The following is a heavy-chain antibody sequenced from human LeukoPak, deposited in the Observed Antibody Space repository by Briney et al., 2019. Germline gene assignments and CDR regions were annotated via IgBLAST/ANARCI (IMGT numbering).Heavy chain of an antibody. J-gene: IGHJ3*02. Sequence: GASVKVSCKASGYTFTSYYMHWVRQAPGQGLEWMGWISAYNGNTNYAQKLQGRVTMTTDTSTSTAYMELRSLRSDDTAVYYCARLVLRYFDWLFANSKNDAFDIWGQGTMVTVSS. CDR3: ARLVLRYFDWLFANSKNDAFDI. V-gene: IGHV1-18*04. D-gene: IGHD3-9*01. CDR2: ISAYNGNT. CDR1: GYTFTSYY.